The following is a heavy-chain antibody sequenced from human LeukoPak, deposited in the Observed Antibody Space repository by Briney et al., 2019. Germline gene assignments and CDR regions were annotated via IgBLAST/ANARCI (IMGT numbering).Heavy chain of an antibody. CDR3: ANHGVYSGSYSMDV. CDR1: GFTFSSYA. Sequence: GGSLRLSCAASGFTFSSYAMSWVRQAPGKGLEWVSAISGSGGSTYYADSVKGRFTISRDNSKNTLYLQMNSLGADDTAVYYCANHGVYSGSYSMDVWGQGTTVIVSS. V-gene: IGHV3-23*01. D-gene: IGHD1-26*01. J-gene: IGHJ6*02. CDR2: ISGSGGST.